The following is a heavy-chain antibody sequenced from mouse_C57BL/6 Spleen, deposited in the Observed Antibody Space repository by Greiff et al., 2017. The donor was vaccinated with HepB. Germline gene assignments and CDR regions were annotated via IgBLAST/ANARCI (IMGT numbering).Heavy chain of an antibody. Sequence: EVQGVESGPELVKPGASVKISCKASGYSFTGYYMNWVKQSPEKSLEWIGEINPSTGGTTYNQKFKAKATLTVDKSSSTAYMQLKSLTPEYSAVYYCASFSDMDYWGQGTSVTVSS. CDR2: INPSTGGT. V-gene: IGHV1-42*01. CDR1: GYSFTGYY. J-gene: IGHJ4*01. CDR3: ASFSDMDY.